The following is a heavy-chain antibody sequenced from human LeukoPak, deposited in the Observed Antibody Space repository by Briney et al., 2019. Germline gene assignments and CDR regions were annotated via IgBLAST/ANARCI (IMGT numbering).Heavy chain of an antibody. D-gene: IGHD3-10*01. V-gene: IGHV1-8*01. CDR2: MNPNSGNT. J-gene: IGHJ4*02. Sequence: ASVKVSCKASGYTFTSYDINWVRQATGQGLEWMGWMNPNSGNTGYAQKFQGRVTTTRNTSISTAYMELSSLRSEDAAVYYCARGLGLVRGVIITSFDYWGQGTLVTVSS. CDR1: GYTFTSYD. CDR3: ARGLGLVRGVIITSFDY.